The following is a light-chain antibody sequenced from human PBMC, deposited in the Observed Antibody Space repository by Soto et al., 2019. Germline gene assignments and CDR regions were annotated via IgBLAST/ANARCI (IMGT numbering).Light chain of an antibody. CDR2: GAS. Sequence: EIVLTQSPGTLSLSPGERATLSCRASQSVSSSYLALYQQKPGQAPSLLIYGASSRATGIPDRFSGSGSGTDFTLTISRLEPEDFAVYYCQQYGSSPRTFGQGTKVDNK. J-gene: IGKJ1*01. CDR1: QSVSSSY. V-gene: IGKV3-20*01. CDR3: QQYGSSPRT.